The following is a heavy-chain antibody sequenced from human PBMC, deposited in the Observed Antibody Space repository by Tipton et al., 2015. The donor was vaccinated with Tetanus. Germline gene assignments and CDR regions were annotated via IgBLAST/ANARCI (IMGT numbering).Heavy chain of an antibody. CDR1: GLSFSDYF. CDR3: AKDPASRGWFDP. V-gene: IGHV3-11*01. J-gene: IGHJ5*02. CDR2: ISDTASTI. Sequence: SLRLSCAASGLSFSDYFMGWVRQAPGEGLEWISYISDTASTIHYADSVRGRFTISRDNAKESLFLEMNSLRAEDTAVYYCAKDPASRGWFDPWGQGTLVSVPS.